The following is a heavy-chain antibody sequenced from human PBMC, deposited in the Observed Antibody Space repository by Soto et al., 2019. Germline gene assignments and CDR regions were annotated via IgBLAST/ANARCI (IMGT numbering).Heavy chain of an antibody. V-gene: IGHV3-30*18. Sequence: PGGSLRLSCAASGFTFSSYGMHWVRQAPGKGLEWVAVISYDGSNKYYADSVKGRFTISRDNSKNTLYLQMNSLRAEDTAVYYCAKVAESAGAPGGLVGYWGQGTLVTVSS. J-gene: IGHJ4*02. CDR1: GFTFSSYG. D-gene: IGHD6-19*01. CDR2: ISYDGSNK. CDR3: AKVAESAGAPGGLVGY.